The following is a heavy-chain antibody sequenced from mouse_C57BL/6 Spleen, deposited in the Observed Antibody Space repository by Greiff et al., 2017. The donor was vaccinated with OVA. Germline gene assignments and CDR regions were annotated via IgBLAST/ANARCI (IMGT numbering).Heavy chain of an antibody. Sequence: QVQLQQPGAELVMPGASVKLSCKASGYTFTSYWMHWVKQSPGQGLEWIGEIDPSDSYTNYNQKFKGKSTLTVDNSSSTAYMQLSRLTSEDSAVYYCAKWTAQATDYWGQGTTLTVAS. V-gene: IGHV1-69*01. CDR2: IDPSDSYT. D-gene: IGHD3-2*02. CDR1: GYTFTSYW. CDR3: AKWTAQATDY. J-gene: IGHJ2*01.